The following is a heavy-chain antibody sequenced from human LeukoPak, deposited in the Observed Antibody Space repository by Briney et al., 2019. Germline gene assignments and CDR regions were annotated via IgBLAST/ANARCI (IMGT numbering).Heavy chain of an antibody. Sequence: GGSLRLSCAASGFTFSSYAMSWLRQAPGKGLKCVSAISGSGGSTYYADSVKGRFTISIDNSKNTLYLQMNSLRAEDTAVYYCAKGTLGIAVAGDFDYWGQGTLVTVSS. CDR3: AKGTLGIAVAGDFDY. V-gene: IGHV3-23*01. CDR1: GFTFSSYA. CDR2: ISGSGGST. D-gene: IGHD6-19*01. J-gene: IGHJ4*02.